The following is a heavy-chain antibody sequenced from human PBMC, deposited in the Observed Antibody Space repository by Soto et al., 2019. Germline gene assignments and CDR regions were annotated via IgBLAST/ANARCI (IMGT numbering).Heavy chain of an antibody. Sequence: HVQLVESGGGLVEPGGSLRLSCAASGFSFSDYYVNWIRQAPGKGLEWISYTGRSLYPIYYADSVKGRFSISRDSAKNSVLLQMNSLRVDDTAVYYCARDNRSFWNGYYRRYDYYGMDVWGRGTTFIVSS. CDR1: GFSFSDYY. CDR2: TGRSLYPI. J-gene: IGHJ6*02. CDR3: ARDNRSFWNGYYRRYDYYGMDV. D-gene: IGHD3-3*01. V-gene: IGHV3-11*01.